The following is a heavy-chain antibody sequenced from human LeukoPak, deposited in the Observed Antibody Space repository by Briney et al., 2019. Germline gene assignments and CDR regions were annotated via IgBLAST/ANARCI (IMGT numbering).Heavy chain of an antibody. CDR2: ISRSGRTI. Sequence: GGSLRLSCAASGFTFSGYEMNWVRQAPGKGLEWVSYISRSGRTIYDADSVKGRFTISRDNAKNSLYLQMNSLRAEDTAVYYCARVYSGSWYFDLWGQGTLVTVSS. CDR3: ARVYSGSWYFDL. V-gene: IGHV3-48*03. D-gene: IGHD5-12*01. CDR1: GFTFSGYE. J-gene: IGHJ2*01.